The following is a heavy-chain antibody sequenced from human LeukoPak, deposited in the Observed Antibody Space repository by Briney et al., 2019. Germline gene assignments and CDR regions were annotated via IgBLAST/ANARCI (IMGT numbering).Heavy chain of an antibody. CDR1: GYTFTSYD. Sequence: GASVKVSCKASGYTFTSYDISWVRQAPGQGLEWMGCISAYNGNTNYSQKLQGRVTMTTDTSTSTAYMELRSLRSDDTAVYYCARGRIRGYSGYDLWGQGTMVTVSS. CDR2: ISAYNGNT. J-gene: IGHJ4*02. D-gene: IGHD5-12*01. V-gene: IGHV1-18*01. CDR3: ARGRIRGYSGYDL.